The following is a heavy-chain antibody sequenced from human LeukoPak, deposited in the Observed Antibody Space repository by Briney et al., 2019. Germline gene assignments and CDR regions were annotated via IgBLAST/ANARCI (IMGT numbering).Heavy chain of an antibody. CDR1: GGSISSYY. CDR3: AREGTGSYGRDY. V-gene: IGHV4-38-2*02. D-gene: IGHD4-17*01. Sequence: SETLSLTCTVSGGSISSYYWTWIRQPPGKGLEWIGSIYHSGNTYYNPSLKSRVTISVDTSKNQFSLKLSSVTAADTAVYYCAREGTGSYGRDYWGQGTLVTVSS. J-gene: IGHJ4*02. CDR2: IYHSGNT.